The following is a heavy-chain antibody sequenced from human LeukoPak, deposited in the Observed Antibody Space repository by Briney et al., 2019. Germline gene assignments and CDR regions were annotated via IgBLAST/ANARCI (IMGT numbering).Heavy chain of an antibody. CDR1: GGSISSYY. D-gene: IGHD3-22*01. V-gene: IGHV4-59*01. CDR2: IYYSGST. Sequence: SETLSLTCTVSGGSISSYYRSWIRQPPGKGLEWIGYIYYSGSTNYNPSLKSRVTISVDTSKNQFSLKLSSVTAADTAVYYCAREQRYYYDSSGYKYRNWFDPWGQGTLVTVSS. CDR3: AREQRYYYDSSGYKYRNWFDP. J-gene: IGHJ5*02.